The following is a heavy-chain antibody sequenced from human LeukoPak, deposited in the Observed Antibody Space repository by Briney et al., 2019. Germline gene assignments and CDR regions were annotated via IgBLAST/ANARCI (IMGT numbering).Heavy chain of an antibody. V-gene: IGHV1-2*02. J-gene: IGHJ4*02. Sequence: GASVKVSCKASGYTFTGYYMHWVRQAPGQGLEWMGWINPNSGGTNYAQKFQGRVTMTRETSITTAYMELSRLTFDDTAVYYCARESVYGEYVVDNWGQGTLVTVSS. CDR3: ARESVYGEYVVDN. CDR2: INPNSGGT. D-gene: IGHD4-17*01. CDR1: GYTFTGYY.